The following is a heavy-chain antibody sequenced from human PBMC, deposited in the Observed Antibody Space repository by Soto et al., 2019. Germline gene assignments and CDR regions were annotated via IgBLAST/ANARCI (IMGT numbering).Heavy chain of an antibody. CDR2: FAPQDGKI. J-gene: IGHJ3*01. CDR1: AYRLTELS. CDR3: VAGPRIIGTTGGFGL. D-gene: IGHD1-7*01. V-gene: IGHV1-24*01. Sequence: QVELVQSGAEVKKPGASVKVSCKVSAYRLTELSMHWVRQAPGKGLEWMGGFAPQDGKISYPQKFQGRVTMTEDIHTHTVYMELSSLASEDTAVYYCVAGPRIIGTTGGFGLWGQGTTVTVSS.